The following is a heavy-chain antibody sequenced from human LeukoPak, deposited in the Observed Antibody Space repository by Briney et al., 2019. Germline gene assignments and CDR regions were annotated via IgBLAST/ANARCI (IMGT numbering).Heavy chain of an antibody. CDR2: IKLDGSEK. D-gene: IGHD3-10*01. CDR3: VTEHYYGSGRLDP. CDR1: GFTFSSYW. J-gene: IGHJ5*02. V-gene: IGHV3-7*03. Sequence: GGSLRLSCAASGFTFSSYWMTWVRQAPGKGLEWVANIKLDGSEKYYVDSVKGRFTISRDNAKSSLYLQMNSLRAEDTAVYYCVTEHYYGSGRLDPWGQGTLVTVSS.